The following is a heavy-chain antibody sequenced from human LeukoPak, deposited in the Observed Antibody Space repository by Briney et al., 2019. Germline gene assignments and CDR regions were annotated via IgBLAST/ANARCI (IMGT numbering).Heavy chain of an antibody. Sequence: GGSLRLSCAASGFTFSSYPMSWVRQAPGKGLEWVSATSASGASTYYAYSVKGRFTISRDNSKNTLYLQMNSLRVEDTAVYYCAKDLKREPDWGQGTLVTVSS. CDR1: GFTFSSYP. D-gene: IGHD1-14*01. CDR2: TSASGAST. CDR3: AKDLKREPD. J-gene: IGHJ4*02. V-gene: IGHV3-23*01.